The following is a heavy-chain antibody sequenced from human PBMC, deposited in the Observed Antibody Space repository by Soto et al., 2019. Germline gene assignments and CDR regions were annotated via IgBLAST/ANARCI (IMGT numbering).Heavy chain of an antibody. Sequence: PSETLSLTCSVSGGSISSSGHYWGWIRQPPGKGLEWIASIYYSGSTYYNPSLKSRVTISVDTSKNQFYLKLSSVTAADTAVFYCARHSSSSWAYYYYMDVWGKGTTVTVSS. D-gene: IGHD6-13*01. V-gene: IGHV4-39*01. J-gene: IGHJ6*03. CDR3: ARHSSSSWAYYYYMDV. CDR1: GGSISSSGHY. CDR2: IYYSGST.